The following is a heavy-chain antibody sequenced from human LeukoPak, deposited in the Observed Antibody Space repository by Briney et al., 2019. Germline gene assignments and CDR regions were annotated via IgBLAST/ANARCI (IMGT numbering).Heavy chain of an antibody. J-gene: IGHJ4*02. Sequence: ASVKVSCKASGYTFTGYYMHWVRQAPGQGLEWMGWINPNSGGTNYAQKFQGRVTMTRDTSISTAYMELSRLRSDDTAVYYCARSRAYDYGDYASLYWGQGTLVTVSS. CDR2: INPNSGGT. V-gene: IGHV1-2*02. CDR1: GYTFTGYY. D-gene: IGHD4-17*01. CDR3: ARSRAYDYGDYASLY.